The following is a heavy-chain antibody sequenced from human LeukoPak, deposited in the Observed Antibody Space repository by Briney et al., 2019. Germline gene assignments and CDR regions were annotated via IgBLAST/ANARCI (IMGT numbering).Heavy chain of an antibody. D-gene: IGHD1-7*01. CDR1: GGSISTNNW. Sequence: SGTLSLTCVVSGGSISTNNWWTWVRQPPGMGLEWTGEIYHSGRIYYNSSLQSRVTMSVDKSQNQFSLKLSSVTAADTAVYYCAREGTGTPSFDYWGQGILVTVSS. J-gene: IGHJ4*02. V-gene: IGHV4-4*02. CDR2: IYHSGRI. CDR3: AREGTGTPSFDY.